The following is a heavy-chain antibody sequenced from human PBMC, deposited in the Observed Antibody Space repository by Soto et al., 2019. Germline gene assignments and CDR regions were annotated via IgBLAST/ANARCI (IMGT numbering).Heavy chain of an antibody. CDR2: IIPIFGTA. Sequence: QVQLVQSGAEVKKPGSSVKVSCKASGGTFSSYAISWVRQAPGQGLEWMGGIIPIFGTANYAQKFQGRVTITADESTSTAYLELSSLRSEDTAVYYCARGSPYDILTGYPPGWYYYYGMDVWGQGTTVTVSS. D-gene: IGHD3-9*01. CDR1: GGTFSSYA. V-gene: IGHV1-69*01. J-gene: IGHJ6*02. CDR3: ARGSPYDILTGYPPGWYYYYGMDV.